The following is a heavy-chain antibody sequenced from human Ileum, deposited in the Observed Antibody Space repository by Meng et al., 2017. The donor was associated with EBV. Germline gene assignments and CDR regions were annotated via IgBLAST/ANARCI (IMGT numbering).Heavy chain of an antibody. CDR3: ARESGRGYSSDY. D-gene: IGHD5-18*01. CDR2: IIPMFGAP. Sequence: QVKVEQSGAGVKKPGSSVKVSCKASGGTFRNSAISWVRQAPGQGLEWMGGIIPMFGAPDYAQRFQDRVTITADESTSTVYMELNSLRSEDTAVYYCARESGRGYSSDYWGQGTLVTVLL. V-gene: IGHV1-69*01. CDR1: GGTFRNSA. J-gene: IGHJ4*02.